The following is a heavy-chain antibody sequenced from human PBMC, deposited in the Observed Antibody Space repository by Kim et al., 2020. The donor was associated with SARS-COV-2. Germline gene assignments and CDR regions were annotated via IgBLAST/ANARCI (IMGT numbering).Heavy chain of an antibody. CDR1: GASISSSSC. J-gene: IGHJ5*02. V-gene: IGHV4-4*02. D-gene: IGHD3-22*01. Sequence: SETLSLTCVVSGASISSSSCWSWVRQPPGKGLEWIGEVDHIGTTSYNVSLKNRVSILVDKSKNQFSLRLTSVSAADTAVDYCARGVSSAWTLRAWFDPWGQGTLVTVS. CDR2: VDHIGTT. CDR3: ARGVSSAWTLRAWFDP.